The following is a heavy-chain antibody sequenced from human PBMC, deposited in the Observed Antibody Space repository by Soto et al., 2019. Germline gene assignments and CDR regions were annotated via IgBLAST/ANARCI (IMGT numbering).Heavy chain of an antibody. V-gene: IGHV4-38-2*01. CDR3: ARLAPIAAADGMDV. Sequence: SETLSLTCAVSGYSISSGYYWGWIRQSPGKGLEWIGSIYHSGSTYYNPSLKSRAIISVDTSKNQFSLKLSSVTAADTAVYYCARLAPIAAADGMDVWGQGTTVTVSS. CDR2: IYHSGST. J-gene: IGHJ6*02. CDR1: GYSISSGYY. D-gene: IGHD6-13*01.